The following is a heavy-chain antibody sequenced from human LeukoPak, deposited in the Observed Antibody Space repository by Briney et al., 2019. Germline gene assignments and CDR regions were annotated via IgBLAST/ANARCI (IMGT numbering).Heavy chain of an antibody. Sequence: GGSLRLSCAASGFTFGMYAMSWVRQAPGKGLEWVSTLSGSGGSTYYADSVKGRFTISGDESKNTLSLQMNSLRPEDTAVYYCAKNAAGIVLMIYAPLDSWGQGTLVTVSS. CDR3: AKNAAGIVLMIYAPLDS. V-gene: IGHV3-23*01. J-gene: IGHJ4*02. CDR1: GFTFGMYA. CDR2: LSGSGGST. D-gene: IGHD2-8*01.